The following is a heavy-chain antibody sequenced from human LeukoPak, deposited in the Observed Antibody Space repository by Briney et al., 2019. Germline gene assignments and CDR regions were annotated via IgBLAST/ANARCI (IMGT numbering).Heavy chain of an antibody. CDR3: ARDDCSGGSCYSSD. V-gene: IGHV3-30*02. CDR1: GFTFSSYG. CDR2: IRYDGSNK. D-gene: IGHD2-15*01. Sequence: SGGSLRLSCAASGFTFSSYGMHWVRQAPGKGLEWVAFIRYDGSNKYYADSVKGRFTISRDNSKNTLYLQMNSLRAEDTAVYYCARDDCSGGSCYSSDWGQGTLVTVSS. J-gene: IGHJ4*02.